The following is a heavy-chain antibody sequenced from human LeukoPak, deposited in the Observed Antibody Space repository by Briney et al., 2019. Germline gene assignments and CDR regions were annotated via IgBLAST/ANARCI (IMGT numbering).Heavy chain of an antibody. V-gene: IGHV3-15*01. Sequence: GGSLRLSCAASGFTFSTYWMSWVRQAPGKGLEWVGRIKSKTDGGTTDYAAPVKGRFTISRDDSKNTLYLQMNSLKTEDTAVYYCTTRVAVAGKTDYWGQGTLVTVSS. J-gene: IGHJ4*02. CDR3: TTRVAVAGKTDY. CDR1: GFTFSTYW. CDR2: IKSKTDGGTT. D-gene: IGHD6-19*01.